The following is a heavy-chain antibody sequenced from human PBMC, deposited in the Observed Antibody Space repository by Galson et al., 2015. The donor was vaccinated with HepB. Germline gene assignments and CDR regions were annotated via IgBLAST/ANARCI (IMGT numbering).Heavy chain of an antibody. CDR1: GDSVSSNSAA. D-gene: IGHD2-2*01. Sequence: CAISGDSVSSNSAAWNWIRQSPSRGLEWLGRTYYCAKWYNEDGVSVKSRITINPDTSKNQFSLQLNSVTPVDTAVYYCARARYCSSTSCYLLVGFDPWGQGTLVTVSS. CDR3: ARARYCSSTSCYLLVGFDP. V-gene: IGHV6-1*01. CDR2: TYYCAKWYN. J-gene: IGHJ5*02.